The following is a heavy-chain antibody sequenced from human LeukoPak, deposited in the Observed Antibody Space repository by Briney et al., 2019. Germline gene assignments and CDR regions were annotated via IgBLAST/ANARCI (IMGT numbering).Heavy chain of an antibody. Sequence: GSLRLSCAASGLTVSSNDMSWVRQAPGKGLEWIGSIYYSGSTYYNPSLKSRVTISVDTSKNQFSLKLSSVTAADTAVYYCARPFFTSGYCSSTSCYETYMDVWGKGTTVTVSS. V-gene: IGHV4-59*05. CDR2: IYYSGST. CDR3: ARPFFTSGYCSSTSCYETYMDV. CDR1: GLTVSSND. J-gene: IGHJ6*03. D-gene: IGHD2-2*03.